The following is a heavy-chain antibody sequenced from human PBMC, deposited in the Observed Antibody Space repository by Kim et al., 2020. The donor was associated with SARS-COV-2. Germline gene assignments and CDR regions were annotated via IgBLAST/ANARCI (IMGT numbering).Heavy chain of an antibody. CDR2: ISYDGSNK. CDR1: GFTFSSYG. D-gene: IGHD3-22*01. Sequence: GGSLRLSCAASGFTFSSYGMHWVRQAPGKGLEWVAVISYDGSNKYYADSVKGRFTISRDNSKNTLYLQMNSLRAEDTAVYYCAKGPYYYDSSGSVWGLDYWGQGTLVTVSS. CDR3: AKGPYYYDSSGSVWGLDY. V-gene: IGHV3-30*18. J-gene: IGHJ4*02.